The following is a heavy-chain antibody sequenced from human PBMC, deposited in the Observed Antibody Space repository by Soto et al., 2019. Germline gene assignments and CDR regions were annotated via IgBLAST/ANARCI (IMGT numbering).Heavy chain of an antibody. J-gene: IGHJ3*01. V-gene: IGHV3-30*18. CDR3: AKERTYYYDSSGYSHDAFDV. CDR2: VSYDANNK. D-gene: IGHD3-22*01. CDR1: GFTFSDYG. Sequence: QVQLVESGGGVVQPGRSLRLSCAASGFTFSDYGMHWVRQAPGKGLEWVAVVSYDANNKYYADSVKGRFTISRDSSKNTLYLQMDSLRPEDTAVYYCAKERTYYYDSSGYSHDAFDVWGQGTMVTVSS.